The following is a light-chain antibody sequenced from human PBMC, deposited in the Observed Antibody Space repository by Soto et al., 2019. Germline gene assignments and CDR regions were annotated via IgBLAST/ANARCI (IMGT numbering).Light chain of an antibody. CDR1: QSVSSN. J-gene: IGKJ5*01. V-gene: IGKV3-15*01. CDR3: QQYNYWPPT. Sequence: EIAMTQSPATLSVSPGERATLSCRASQSVSSNLAWYQQKPGQAPWLLIYGASTRATGIPARFSGSGSGTVFTPTISSLLTKYCADYYCQQYNYWPPTFGQGTRLEIK. CDR2: GAS.